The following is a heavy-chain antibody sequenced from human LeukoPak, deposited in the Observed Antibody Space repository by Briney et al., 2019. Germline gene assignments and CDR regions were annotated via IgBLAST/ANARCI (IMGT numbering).Heavy chain of an antibody. CDR2: ISAYNGNT. CDR1: GYTFTSYG. Sequence: ASVKVPCKASGYTFTSYGISWVRQAPGQGLEWMGWISAYNGNTNYAQKLQGRVTMTTDTSTSTAYMELRSLRSDDTAVYYCASGSGSTVTTFLSYWGQGTLVTVSS. V-gene: IGHV1-18*01. D-gene: IGHD4-17*01. J-gene: IGHJ4*02. CDR3: ASGSGSTVTTFLSY.